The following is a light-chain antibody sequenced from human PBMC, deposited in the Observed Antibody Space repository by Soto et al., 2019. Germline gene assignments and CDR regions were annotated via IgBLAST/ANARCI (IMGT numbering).Light chain of an antibody. J-gene: IGLJ1*01. CDR2: EVS. CDR1: TSDIGAYYH. Sequence: QSVLTQPASVSGSPGQSISISCTGSTSDIGAYYHISWYQNHPGKAPKLIIYEVSNRPSGVSNRFSGSKSGNTASLTISGLQAEDEADYYCSSYTSSTAYVFGTGTKLTVL. V-gene: IGLV2-14*01. CDR3: SSYTSSTAYV.